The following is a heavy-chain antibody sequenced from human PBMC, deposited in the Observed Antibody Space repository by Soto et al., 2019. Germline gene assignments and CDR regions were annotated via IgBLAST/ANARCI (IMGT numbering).Heavy chain of an antibody. Sequence: TLSLTCTVSGGSISSGGYYWSWIRQHPGKGLEWIGYIYYSGSTYYNPSLKSRVTISVDTSKNQFSLKLSSVTAADTAVYYCARSWGDYGDYLLFDYWGQGTLVTVSS. D-gene: IGHD4-17*01. CDR3: ARSWGDYGDYLLFDY. J-gene: IGHJ4*02. V-gene: IGHV4-31*03. CDR2: IYYSGST. CDR1: GGSISSGGYY.